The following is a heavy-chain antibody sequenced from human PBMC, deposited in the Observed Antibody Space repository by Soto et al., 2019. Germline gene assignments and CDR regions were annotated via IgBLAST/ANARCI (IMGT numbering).Heavy chain of an antibody. J-gene: IGHJ4*02. Sequence: GGSLRLSCAASGFTFSSHAMSWVRQAPGKGLEWVSFISVSGGNTYYADSVKGRFAISRDNSKNTLFLQMNSLRAEDTAIYYCAKDALIAYTYGYTYWGEGT. CDR3: AKDALIAYTYGYTY. CDR2: ISVSGGNT. D-gene: IGHD5-18*01. V-gene: IGHV3-23*01. CDR1: GFTFSSHA.